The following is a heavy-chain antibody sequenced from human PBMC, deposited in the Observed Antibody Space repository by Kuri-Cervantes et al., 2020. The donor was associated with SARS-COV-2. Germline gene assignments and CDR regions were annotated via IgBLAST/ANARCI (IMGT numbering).Heavy chain of an antibody. CDR2: IKHSGST. CDR1: GGSFNDYW. V-gene: IGHV4-34*01. Sequence: SQTLSLTCAVYGGSFNDYWWSWARQPPGTGLEWIGDIKHSGSTNCNPSLKSRVTISVDTSKNQFSLKLTSVTAADTAVYYCARCRRIAAASRWFDPWGQGTLVTVSS. CDR3: ARCRRIAAASRWFDP. D-gene: IGHD6-13*01. J-gene: IGHJ5*02.